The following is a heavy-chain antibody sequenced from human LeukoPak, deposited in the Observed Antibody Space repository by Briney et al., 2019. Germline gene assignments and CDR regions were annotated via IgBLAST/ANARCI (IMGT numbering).Heavy chain of an antibody. CDR2: IYYSGST. J-gene: IGHJ3*02. V-gene: IGHV4-59*01. D-gene: IGHD3-16*01. CDR3: ARAGGIRAFDI. Sequence: SQTLSLTCAVSGGSISSYYWSWIRQPPGKGLEWIGYIYYSGSTNYNPSLKSRVTISVDTSKNQFSLKLSSVTAADTAVYYCARAGGIRAFDIWGQGTMVTVSS. CDR1: GGSISSYY.